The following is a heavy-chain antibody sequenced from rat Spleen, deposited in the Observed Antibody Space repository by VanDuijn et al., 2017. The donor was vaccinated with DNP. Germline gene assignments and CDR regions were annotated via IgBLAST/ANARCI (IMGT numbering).Heavy chain of an antibody. Sequence: QVQLKESGPGLVQPSQTLSLTCTVSGFSLTSNSVHWVRQPQGKGLEGVGAIWSGGSTDYNSALKSRLSISRDTSKSQVFLKMNSLQTEDTAIYFCTREVGVGAMDAWGQGTSVTVSS. CDR1: GFSLTSNS. D-gene: IGHD5-1*01. CDR3: TREVGVGAMDA. J-gene: IGHJ4*01. CDR2: IWSGGST. V-gene: IGHV2-1*01.